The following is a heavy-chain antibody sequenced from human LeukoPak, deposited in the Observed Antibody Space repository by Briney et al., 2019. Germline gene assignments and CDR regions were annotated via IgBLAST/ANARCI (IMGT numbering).Heavy chain of an antibody. CDR2: IIPIFGTA. D-gene: IGHD3-9*01. CDR1: GGTFSSYA. CDR3: ARGDILTGSRFDP. V-gene: IGHV1-69*05. Sequence: SVKVSCKASGGTFSSYAIRWVRQAPGQGLEWMGGIIPIFGTANYAQKFQGRVTITTDESTSTAYMELSSLRSEDTAVYYCARGDILTGSRFDPWGQGTLVTVSS. J-gene: IGHJ5*02.